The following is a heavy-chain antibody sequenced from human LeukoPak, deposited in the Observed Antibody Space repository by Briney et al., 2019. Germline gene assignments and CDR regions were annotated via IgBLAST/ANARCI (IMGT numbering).Heavy chain of an antibody. CDR1: GYTFTSYD. J-gene: IGHJ5*02. Sequence: GASVKVSCKASGYTFTSYDINWVRQATGQGLEWMGWMNPNSGNTGYAQKFQGRVTMTRNTSISTAYMELSSLRSEDTAVYYCARGLRLVVAAPYYWFDPWGQGTLVTVSS. D-gene: IGHD2-15*01. V-gene: IGHV1-8*01. CDR2: MNPNSGNT. CDR3: ARGLRLVVAAPYYWFDP.